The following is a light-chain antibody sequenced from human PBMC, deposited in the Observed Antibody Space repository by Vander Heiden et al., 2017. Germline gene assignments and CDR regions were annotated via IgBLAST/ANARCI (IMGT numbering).Light chain of an antibody. J-gene: IGLJ3*02. V-gene: IGLV1-44*01. CDR1: SSNIGSNA. CDR3: AAWDNSLNGSV. Sequence: QSVLTQSPSASGTPGQRVTISCSGSSSNIGSNAVNWYRHLPGTAPKLLIYTNDQRPSGVPDRISGSKSGTSASLAISGLQSEDEADYYCAAWDNSLNGSVFGGGTKLTVL. CDR2: TND.